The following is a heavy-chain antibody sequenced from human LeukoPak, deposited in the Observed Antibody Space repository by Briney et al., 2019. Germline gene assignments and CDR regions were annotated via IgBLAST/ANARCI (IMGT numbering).Heavy chain of an antibody. V-gene: IGHV1-69*01. J-gene: IGHJ5*02. D-gene: IGHD6-13*01. Sequence: SVKVSCKASGGTFSSYAISWVRQAPGQGLEWMGGIIPIFGTANYAQKFQGRVTITADESTSTAYMELSSLRSEDTAVYYCARAPIAAAGTNNRFDPWGQGTLVTVSS. CDR2: IIPIFGTA. CDR1: GGTFSSYA. CDR3: ARAPIAAAGTNNRFDP.